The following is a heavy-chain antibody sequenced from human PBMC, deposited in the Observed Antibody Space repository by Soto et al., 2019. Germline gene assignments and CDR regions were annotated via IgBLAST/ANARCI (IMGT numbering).Heavy chain of an antibody. V-gene: IGHV1-18*01. Sequence: QVQLVQSGAEVKKPGASVQVSCTASGYTFNTFGISWVRQAPGQGLEWMVWISVYSGHTDFAQKLQDRVTLTTDTSTSTAYMDLRDLRSDDTAVYYCARELIRYDILTASNFYALDVWGPGTTVTVSS. CDR3: ARELIRYDILTASNFYALDV. CDR2: ISVYSGHT. J-gene: IGHJ6*02. D-gene: IGHD3-9*01. CDR1: GYTFNTFG.